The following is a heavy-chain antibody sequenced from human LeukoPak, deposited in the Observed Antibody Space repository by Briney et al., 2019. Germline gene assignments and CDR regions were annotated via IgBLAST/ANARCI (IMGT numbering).Heavy chain of an antibody. CDR3: ARGLQGHWFDS. CDR1: GFTFSSYW. J-gene: IGHJ5*01. V-gene: IGHV3-74*01. D-gene: IGHD5-18*01. CDR2: MNTDGSNT. Sequence: GGSLRLSCAASGFTFSSYWMHWVRQAPGKGLVWVSRMNTDGSNTNYADSVKGRFTISRDNAKNTLYLQMNSLRAEDTAVYYCARGLQGHWFDSWGQGTLVIVSS.